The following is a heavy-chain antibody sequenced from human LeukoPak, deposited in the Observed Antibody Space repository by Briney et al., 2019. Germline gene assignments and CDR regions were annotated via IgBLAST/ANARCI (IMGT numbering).Heavy chain of an antibody. CDR1: GGTFSSYA. D-gene: IGHD1-26*01. Sequence: ASVKVSCKASGGTFSSYAISWVRQAPGQGLEWMGRIIPIFGTANYAQKFQGRVTITTDESTSTAYMELSSLRSEDTAVYYCARGKWRGAFDIWGQGTTVTVSS. CDR3: ARGKWRGAFDI. J-gene: IGHJ3*02. CDR2: IIPIFGTA. V-gene: IGHV1-69*05.